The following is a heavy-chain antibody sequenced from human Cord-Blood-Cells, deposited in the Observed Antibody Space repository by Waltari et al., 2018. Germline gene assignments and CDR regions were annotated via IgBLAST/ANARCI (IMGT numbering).Heavy chain of an antibody. V-gene: IGHV1-18*01. CDR2: SSAYHGNT. CDR3: ASARRMTGTTAFDS. D-gene: IGHD1-7*01. CDR1: GYTFCSYG. J-gene: IGHJ3*02. Sequence: QVQLVQSGAEVNKPGASVKVSCKAYGYTFCSYGISWVRHAPEQALEWMGWSSAYHGNTNYAENLQGRVTMTTDTSTSTDYVELRSLGSDDTAVYYCASARRMTGTTAFDSWGQGTRFTVSS.